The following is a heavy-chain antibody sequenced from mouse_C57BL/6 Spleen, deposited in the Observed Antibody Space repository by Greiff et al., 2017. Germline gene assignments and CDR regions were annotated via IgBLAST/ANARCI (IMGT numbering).Heavy chain of an antibody. D-gene: IGHD2-12*01. CDR3: ARYDFPAWFAY. CDR2: INPNNGGT. CDR1: GYTFTDYY. Sequence: EVQLQQSGPELVKPGASVKISCKASGYTFTDYYMNWVKQSHGKSLEWFGDINPNNGGTSYNQKFKGKATLTVDKSSSTAYMELRSLTSEDSAVYYCARYDFPAWFAYWGQGTLVTVSA. V-gene: IGHV1-26*01. J-gene: IGHJ3*01.